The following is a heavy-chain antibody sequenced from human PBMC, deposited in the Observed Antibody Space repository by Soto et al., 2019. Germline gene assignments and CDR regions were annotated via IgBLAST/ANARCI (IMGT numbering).Heavy chain of an antibody. Sequence: ASVKVSCKASGYIFTANFINWVRQAPGQGLEWMGWISAYNGNTNYAQKLQGRVTMTTDTSTSTAYMELRSLRSDDTAVYYCARDRGRSSSWYDYWGQGTLVTVSS. V-gene: IGHV1-18*04. J-gene: IGHJ4*02. CDR2: ISAYNGNT. CDR3: ARDRGRSSSWYDY. CDR1: GYIFTANF. D-gene: IGHD6-13*01.